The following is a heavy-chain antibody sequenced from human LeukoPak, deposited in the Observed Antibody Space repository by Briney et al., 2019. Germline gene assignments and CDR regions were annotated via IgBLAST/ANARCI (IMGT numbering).Heavy chain of an antibody. V-gene: IGHV3-23*01. Sequence: GGSLRLSCAASGLTFSSYAVSWVRQAPGKGLEWVSDISGSGGSTYYADSVKGRFTISRDNSKNTLYLQMNSLRAEDTAVYYCAKGELAAQKGYWGQGTLVTVSS. D-gene: IGHD1-7*01. CDR1: GLTFSSYA. CDR3: AKGELAAQKGY. CDR2: ISGSGGST. J-gene: IGHJ4*02.